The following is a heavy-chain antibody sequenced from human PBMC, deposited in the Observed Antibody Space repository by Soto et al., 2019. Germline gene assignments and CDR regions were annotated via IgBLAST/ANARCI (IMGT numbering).Heavy chain of an antibody. Sequence: LILSCVASGFNFSDYYMSWVRQAPGKGLECISFISGSGSSTKYADSVKGRFTISRDNAKNSLSLQMNSLRAEDTAVYYCASPLFLNSYVWGQGTTVTVSS. CDR1: GFNFSDYY. CDR3: ASPLFLNSYV. CDR2: ISGSGSST. D-gene: IGHD3-3*01. J-gene: IGHJ6*02. V-gene: IGHV3-11*06.